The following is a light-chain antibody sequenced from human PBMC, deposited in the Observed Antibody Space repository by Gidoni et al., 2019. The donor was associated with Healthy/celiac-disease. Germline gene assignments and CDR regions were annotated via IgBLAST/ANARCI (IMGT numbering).Light chain of an antibody. CDR2: SNN. J-gene: IGLJ2*01. CDR3: AAWDDSLNGVV. V-gene: IGLV1-44*01. Sequence: SVLTQPPSASGTPGQRVTISCSGSSSNIGSTTVNWYQQLPGPAPKLLIYSNNQRPSGVPDRFSGSKSGTSASLAISGLQSEDEADYYCAAWDDSLNGVVFGGGTKLTVL. CDR1: SSNIGSTT.